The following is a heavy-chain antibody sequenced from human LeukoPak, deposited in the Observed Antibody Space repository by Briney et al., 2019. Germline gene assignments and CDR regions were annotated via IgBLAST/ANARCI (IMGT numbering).Heavy chain of an antibody. J-gene: IGHJ4*02. CDR3: VSSAGIYDYVWGSYRY. V-gene: IGHV3-53*01. CDR2: IYSGGST. CDR1: GFTVSSNY. D-gene: IGHD3-16*02. Sequence: GGSLRLSCAASGFTVSSNYMSWVRQAPGKGLEWVSVIYSGGSTYYADPVKGRFTISRDNSKNTLYLQMNSLRAEDTAVYYCVSSAGIYDYVWGSYRYWGQGTLVTVSS.